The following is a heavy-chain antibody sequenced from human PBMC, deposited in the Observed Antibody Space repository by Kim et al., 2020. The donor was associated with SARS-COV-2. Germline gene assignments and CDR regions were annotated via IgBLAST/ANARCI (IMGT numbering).Heavy chain of an antibody. CDR2: ISYDGSNK. V-gene: IGHV3-30*18. J-gene: IGHJ4*02. Sequence: GGSLRLSCAASGFTFSSYGMHWVRQAPGKGLEWVAVISYDGSNKYYADSVKGRFTISRDNSKNTLYLQMNSLRAEDTALYYCAKTNIAARAFDYWGQGTLVTVSS. CDR3: AKTNIAARAFDY. D-gene: IGHD6-6*01. CDR1: GFTFSSYG.